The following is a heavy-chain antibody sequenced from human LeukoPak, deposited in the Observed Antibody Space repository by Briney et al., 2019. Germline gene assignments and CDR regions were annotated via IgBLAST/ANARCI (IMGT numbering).Heavy chain of an antibody. CDR2: ISGSGGST. Sequence: GGSLRLSCAASGFTFSSYAMSWVRQAPGKGLEWVSAISGSGGSTYYADSVKGRFTISRDNSKNTLYLQMNSLRAEGTAVYYCAKDPMVYYYGSGGSVFDYWGQGTLVTVSS. V-gene: IGHV3-23*01. CDR3: AKDPMVYYYGSGGSVFDY. D-gene: IGHD3-10*01. CDR1: GFTFSSYA. J-gene: IGHJ4*02.